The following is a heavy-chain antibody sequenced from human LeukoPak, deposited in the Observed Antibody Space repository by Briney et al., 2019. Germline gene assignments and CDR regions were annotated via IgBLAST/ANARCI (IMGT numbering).Heavy chain of an antibody. CDR1: GFTFDDYF. J-gene: IGHJ4*02. Sequence: GGSLRLSCAAAGFTFDDYFMGWVRQAPGKGLEWVSYITNSGYTMYYADSVRGRFTISKDNTKNSLYLHMSGLRAEDTAVYYCARSRARIAAAVYYFDYWGQGTPVTVSS. D-gene: IGHD6-13*01. V-gene: IGHV3-11*01. CDR3: ARSRARIAAAVYYFDY. CDR2: ITNSGYTM.